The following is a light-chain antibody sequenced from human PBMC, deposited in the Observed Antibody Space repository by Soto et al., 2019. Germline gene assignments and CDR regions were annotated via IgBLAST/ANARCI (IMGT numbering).Light chain of an antibody. CDR2: GAS. V-gene: IGKV3D-15*01. CDR1: QSVSTN. J-gene: IGKJ1*01. Sequence: EVVLTQSPATLSLSPGERASLSCRASQSVSTNLAWYQQKPGQAPSLLIYGASTRATGIPARFSGSGSATEFTLTISSLQSEDFAVYYCQHYNDWPPWTFGQGTNVEIK. CDR3: QHYNDWPPWT.